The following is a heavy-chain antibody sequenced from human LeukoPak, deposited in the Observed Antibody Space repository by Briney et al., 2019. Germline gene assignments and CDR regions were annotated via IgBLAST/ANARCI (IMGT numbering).Heavy chain of an antibody. CDR1: GFDVNDNF. CDR2: IYASGGA. Sequence: HSGGSLRLSCVASGFDVNDNFMIWVRQAPGQGLEWISIIYASGGAYHAESVKGRFSAFRDTSKNTIFLQMNNLRAGDTAMYYCVRRHDYWGQGTLVTASS. CDR3: VRRHDY. V-gene: IGHV3-53*01. J-gene: IGHJ4*02.